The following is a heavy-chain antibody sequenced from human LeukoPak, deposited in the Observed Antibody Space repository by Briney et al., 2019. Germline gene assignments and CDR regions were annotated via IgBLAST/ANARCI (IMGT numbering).Heavy chain of an antibody. Sequence: PGRSLRLSCAASGFTFDDYAMPWVRQAPGKGLEWVSGISWNSGSIGYADSVKGRFTISRDNAKNSLYLQMNSLRAEDTALYYCAKGIDYDILTGHAFDIWGQGTMVTVSS. CDR3: AKGIDYDILTGHAFDI. V-gene: IGHV3-9*01. J-gene: IGHJ3*02. CDR2: ISWNSGSI. D-gene: IGHD3-9*01. CDR1: GFTFDDYA.